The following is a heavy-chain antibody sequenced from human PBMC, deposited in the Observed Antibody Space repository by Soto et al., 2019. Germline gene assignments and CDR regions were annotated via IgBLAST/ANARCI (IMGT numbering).Heavy chain of an antibody. D-gene: IGHD1-26*01. Sequence: EVQLVESGGGLIQPGGSLRLSCAASGFTVSSNYMSWVRQAPGKGLEWVSAISGSGGSTYYADSVKGRFTISRDNSKNTLYLQMNSLRAEDTAVYYCAGWELFYFDYWGQGTLVTVSS. CDR3: AGWELFYFDY. CDR2: ISGSGGST. CDR1: GFTVSSNY. V-gene: IGHV3-23*04. J-gene: IGHJ4*02.